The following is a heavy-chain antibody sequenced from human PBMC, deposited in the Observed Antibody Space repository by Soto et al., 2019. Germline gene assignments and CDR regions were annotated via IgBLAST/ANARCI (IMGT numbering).Heavy chain of an antibody. CDR2: IYYSGST. Sequence: SETLSLTCTVSGVSISSYYWSWIRQPPGKGLEWIGYIYYSGSTNYNPSLKSRVTISVDTSKNQFSLKLSSVTAADTAVYYCARDNSGYDSFFDYCGQGTLVTVSS. CDR3: ARDNSGYDSFFDY. J-gene: IGHJ4*02. D-gene: IGHD5-12*01. V-gene: IGHV4-59*01. CDR1: GVSISSYY.